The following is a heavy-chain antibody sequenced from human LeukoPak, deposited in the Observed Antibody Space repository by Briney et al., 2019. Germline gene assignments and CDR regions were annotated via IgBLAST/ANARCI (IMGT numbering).Heavy chain of an antibody. J-gene: IGHJ6*02. V-gene: IGHV1-46*01. CDR3: ARDRVVVAATSGIDV. CDR1: GYTFTSYY. D-gene: IGHD2-15*01. CDR2: INPSGGST. Sequence: ASVKVSCKASGYTFTSYYMHWVRQAPGQGLEWMGIINPSGGSTSYAQKFQGRVTMTRDTSTSTVYMELSSLRSEDTAVYYCARDRVVVAATSGIDVWGQGTTVTVSS.